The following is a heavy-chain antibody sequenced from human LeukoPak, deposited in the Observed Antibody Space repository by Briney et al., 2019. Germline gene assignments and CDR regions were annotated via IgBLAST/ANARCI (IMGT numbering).Heavy chain of an antibody. D-gene: IGHD4-23*01. J-gene: IGHJ4*02. CDR3: ARVGVDYSGNIIKYYFDY. Sequence: SETLSLTCTVSGGSISSYYWSWIRQPPGKGLEWIGYIYYSGSTYYNPSLKSRVIISVDTSKNQFSLKLSPVIAADTAVYYCARVGVDYSGNIIKYYFDYWGQGTLVTVSS. V-gene: IGHV4-59*01. CDR2: IYYSGST. CDR1: GGSISSYY.